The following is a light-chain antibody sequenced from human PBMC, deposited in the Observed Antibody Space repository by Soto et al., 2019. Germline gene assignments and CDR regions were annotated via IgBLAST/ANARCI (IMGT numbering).Light chain of an antibody. J-gene: IGKJ2*01. CDR2: GAS. CDR3: QQYGNSPYT. Sequence: EIVLTQSPGTLSLSPGERVTLSCRASQSLGSSYLAWYQQKPGQAPRLLIYGASNRATGIPDRFSGSGSGTDYTLTISRLEPEDYAVYYCQQYGNSPYTFGQGTKLEIK. CDR1: QSLGSSY. V-gene: IGKV3-20*01.